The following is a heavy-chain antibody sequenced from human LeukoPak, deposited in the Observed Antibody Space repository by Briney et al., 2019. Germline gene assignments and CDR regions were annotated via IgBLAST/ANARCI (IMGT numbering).Heavy chain of an antibody. CDR1: GYTFTNYD. CDR3: ARLGFRYSSRYFDS. V-gene: IGHV1-18*01. J-gene: IGHJ4*02. Sequence: GASVKVSCKTSGYTFTNYDITWVRQAPGQGLEWMGLISACNGNTNYAQKLQGRVSMTTDTSTSTAYMELRSLRSDDTAVYYCARLGFRYSSRYFDSWGQGTLVTVSS. D-gene: IGHD6-13*01. CDR2: ISACNGNT.